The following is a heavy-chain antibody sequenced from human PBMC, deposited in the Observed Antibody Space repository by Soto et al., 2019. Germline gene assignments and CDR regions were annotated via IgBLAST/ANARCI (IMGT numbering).Heavy chain of an antibody. CDR3: ATDRIGGYSGYVRACDI. D-gene: IGHD5-12*01. CDR1: GYGHTELS. Sequence: GASVKGSCKVAGYGHTELSMHWVRQAPGKGLEWMGGFDPEDGETIYAQKFQGRVTMTEDTSTDTAYMELSSLRSEDTAVYYCATDRIGGYSGYVRACDIWGQGTMVSVPS. J-gene: IGHJ3*02. CDR2: FDPEDGET. V-gene: IGHV1-24*01.